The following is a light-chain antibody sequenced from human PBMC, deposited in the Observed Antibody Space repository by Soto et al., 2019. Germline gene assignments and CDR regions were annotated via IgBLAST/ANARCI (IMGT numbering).Light chain of an antibody. CDR3: QQSYSTPSIT. CDR2: AAS. CDR1: QNIRNY. J-gene: IGKJ5*01. V-gene: IGKV1-39*01. Sequence: EIQMTQSPSSLSASLGERVAMTCRASQNIRNYLNWYQQKPGKAPKLLIYAASSLQSGVPSRFSGSGSGTDFTLTISSLQPEDFATYYCQQSYSTPSITFGQGTRLE.